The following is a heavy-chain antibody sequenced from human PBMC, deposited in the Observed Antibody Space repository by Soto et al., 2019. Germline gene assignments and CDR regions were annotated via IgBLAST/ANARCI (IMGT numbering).Heavy chain of an antibody. Sequence: QVQLVDSGGGLVKPGGSLRLSCAASGFTFTDYYMSWIRQAPGKGLEWVSYISTSSSFTNYADSVKGRFTISRDNAKNSLYLQMNSLRAEVTAVYYCARGYCSGGSCYDYWGQGTLVTVSS. V-gene: IGHV3-11*05. D-gene: IGHD2-15*01. J-gene: IGHJ4*02. CDR2: ISTSSSFT. CDR1: GFTFTDYY. CDR3: ARGYCSGGSCYDY.